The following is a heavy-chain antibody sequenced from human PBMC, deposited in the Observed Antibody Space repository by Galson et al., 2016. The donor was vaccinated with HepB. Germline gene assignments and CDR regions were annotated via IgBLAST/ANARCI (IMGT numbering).Heavy chain of an antibody. CDR3: AKGVRGEGSY. J-gene: IGHJ4*02. CDR1: ELTFSTYW. CDR2: IKQDGSEK. V-gene: IGHV3-7*01. D-gene: IGHD3-10*01. Sequence: SLRLSCAASELTFSTYWMNWVRQAPGKGLEWVANIKQDGSEKYYVDPVKGRFTISTDNAQNSLYLQMNSLRVEDTAVSYCAKGVRGEGSYWGQGTLVTVSS.